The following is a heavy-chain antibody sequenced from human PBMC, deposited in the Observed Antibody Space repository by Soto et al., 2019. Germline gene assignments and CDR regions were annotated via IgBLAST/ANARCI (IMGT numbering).Heavy chain of an antibody. CDR1: GYTFASYD. CDR2: MNPNSGNT. Sequence: ASVKVSCKASGYTFASYDINWVRQATGQGLEWMGWMNPNSGNTGYAQKFQGRVTMTRNTSISTAYMELSSLRSEDTAVYYCARGSRHASDYYYYYMDVWGKGTTFTVSS. V-gene: IGHV1-8*01. CDR3: ARGSRHASDYYYYYMDV. J-gene: IGHJ6*03.